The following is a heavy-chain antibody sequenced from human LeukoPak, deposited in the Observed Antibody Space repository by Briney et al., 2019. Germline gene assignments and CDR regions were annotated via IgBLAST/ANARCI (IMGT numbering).Heavy chain of an antibody. V-gene: IGHV3-74*01. CDR2: IKSDGITI. CDR3: ARDAVDTANAV. Sequence: GGSLRLSCAASGFTFSNYMMHWVRQAPGKGLVWVSRIKSDGITITYADSVKGRFTISRDNAKNTLYLQMNSLRAEDTAVYYCARDAVDTANAVWGQGTTVTVSS. CDR1: GFTFSNYM. D-gene: IGHD5-18*01. J-gene: IGHJ6*02.